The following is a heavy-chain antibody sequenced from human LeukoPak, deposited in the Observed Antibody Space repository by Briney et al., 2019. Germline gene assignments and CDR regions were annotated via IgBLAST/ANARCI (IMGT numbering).Heavy chain of an antibody. Sequence: GASVKVSCKASGYTFTNYDINWVRQAPGQGLGWMGGIIPIFGTANYAQKFQGRVTITADESTSTAYMELSSLRSEDTAVYYCARGYCSGGSCTHYYYYMDVWGKGTTVTVSS. CDR1: GYTFTNYD. D-gene: IGHD2-15*01. V-gene: IGHV1-69*13. J-gene: IGHJ6*03. CDR3: ARGYCSGGSCTHYYYYMDV. CDR2: IIPIFGTA.